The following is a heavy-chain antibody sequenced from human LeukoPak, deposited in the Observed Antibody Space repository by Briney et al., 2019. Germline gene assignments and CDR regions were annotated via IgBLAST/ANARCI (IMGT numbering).Heavy chain of an antibody. CDR1: GYSITYGYY. D-gene: IGHD4-11*01. Sequence: SETLSLTCTVSGYSITYGYYWAWIRQPPGKGLEWIGSIYYSGSTYYSPSLKSRVTISVDTSKNQFSLKLSSVTAAETAVYYCARHLYTVTTNYDYSYMDVWGKGTTVTVSS. CDR3: ARHLYTVTTNYDYSYMDV. CDR2: IYYSGST. J-gene: IGHJ6*03. V-gene: IGHV4-38-2*02.